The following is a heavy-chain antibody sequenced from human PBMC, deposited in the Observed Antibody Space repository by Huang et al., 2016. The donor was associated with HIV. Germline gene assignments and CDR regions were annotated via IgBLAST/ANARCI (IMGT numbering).Heavy chain of an antibody. V-gene: IGHV3-7*01. D-gene: IGHD2-8*01. CDR1: TVTFSAYW. CDR2: IRQDGSEK. CDR3: ATKADAMDV. Sequence: VESGGGLRLSCAGSTVTFSAYWMTWVRQSPGQGLEWVAMIRQDGSEKHDVNSVEGRFNIARDNGKKLLFLEMRSLGVDDAAVYFCATKADAMDVWGQGTTVIVSS. J-gene: IGHJ6*02.